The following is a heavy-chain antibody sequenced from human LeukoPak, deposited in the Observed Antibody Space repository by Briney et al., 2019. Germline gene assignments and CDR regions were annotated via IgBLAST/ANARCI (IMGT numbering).Heavy chain of an antibody. J-gene: IGHJ4*02. Sequence: SQTLSLTCTVSGGSISSGSYYWSWIRQPAGKGLEWIGRIYTSGSTNYNPSLKSRVTISVDTSKNQFSLKLSSVTAADTAVYYCAREGSVWFGEFKDYWGQGTLVAVSS. CDR1: GGSISSGSYY. V-gene: IGHV4-61*02. CDR3: AREGSVWFGEFKDY. D-gene: IGHD3-10*01. CDR2: IYTSGST.